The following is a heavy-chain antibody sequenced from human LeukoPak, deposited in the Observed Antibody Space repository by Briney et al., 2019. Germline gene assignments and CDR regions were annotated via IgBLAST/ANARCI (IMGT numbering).Heavy chain of an antibody. CDR3: ARSASARKWLRFRYFDY. J-gene: IGHJ4*02. Sequence: ASVTVSFTASGYTFTSYDINWVRQAPGQGLEWMGWMNPNSGNTGYAQKFQGRVTMTRNTSISTAYMELSSLRSEDTAVYYCARSASARKWLRFRYFDYWGQGTLVTVSS. CDR1: GYTFTSYD. D-gene: IGHD5-12*01. V-gene: IGHV1-8*01. CDR2: MNPNSGNT.